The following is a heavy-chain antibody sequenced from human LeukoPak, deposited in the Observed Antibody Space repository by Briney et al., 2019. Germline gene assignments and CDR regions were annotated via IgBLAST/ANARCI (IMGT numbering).Heavy chain of an antibody. D-gene: IGHD6-19*01. Sequence: GASVKVSCKAPGYTFTGYYMHWVRRAPGQGLEWMGWINPNSGGTNYAQKFQGRVTMTRDTSISTAYMELSRLRSDDTAVYYCARARAQQWLVHGWAFDIWGQGTMVTVSS. CDR2: INPNSGGT. CDR3: ARARAQQWLVHGWAFDI. J-gene: IGHJ3*02. CDR1: GYTFTGYY. V-gene: IGHV1-2*02.